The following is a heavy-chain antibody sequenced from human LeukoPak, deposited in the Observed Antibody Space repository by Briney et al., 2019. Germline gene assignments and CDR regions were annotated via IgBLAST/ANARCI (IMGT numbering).Heavy chain of an antibody. Sequence: GSSVKVSCKASGGTFSSYAISWVRQAPGQGLEWMGRIIPIFGTANYAQKFQGRVKVTTDESTSTAYMELSSLRSEDTAVYYCARGAAYCGGDCRKPFDYWGQGTLVTVSS. CDR3: ARGAAYCGGDCRKPFDY. CDR2: IIPIFGTA. J-gene: IGHJ4*02. CDR1: GGTFSSYA. D-gene: IGHD2-21*02. V-gene: IGHV1-69*05.